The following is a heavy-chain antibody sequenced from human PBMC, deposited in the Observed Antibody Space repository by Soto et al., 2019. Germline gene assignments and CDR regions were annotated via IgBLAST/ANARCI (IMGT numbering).Heavy chain of an antibody. CDR1: GFTFSTDS. V-gene: IGHV3-48*01. CDR2: ISTSGATR. Sequence: PGGSLRLSCVASGFTFSTDSMNWVRQAPGKGLEWVAHISTSGATRYYADSVKGRFTISRDNAKNSLYLQMNSLRAEDTAVYYCAREGIVVVEFVGDAFDIWGQGTMVTVSS. D-gene: IGHD2-21*01. CDR3: AREGIVVVEFVGDAFDI. J-gene: IGHJ3*02.